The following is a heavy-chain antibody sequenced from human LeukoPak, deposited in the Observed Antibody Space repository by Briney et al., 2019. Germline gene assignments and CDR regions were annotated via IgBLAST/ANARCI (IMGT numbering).Heavy chain of an antibody. Sequence: GGSLRLSCAASGFTFSSYGMHWVRQAPGKGLEWVAVISYDGSNKYYADSVKGRFTISRDNSKNTLYLQMNSLRAEDTAVYYCAKGSEWELLTQYYFDYWGQGTLVTVSS. J-gene: IGHJ4*02. CDR3: AKGSEWELLTQYYFDY. V-gene: IGHV3-30*18. CDR1: GFTFSSYG. CDR2: ISYDGSNK. D-gene: IGHD1-26*01.